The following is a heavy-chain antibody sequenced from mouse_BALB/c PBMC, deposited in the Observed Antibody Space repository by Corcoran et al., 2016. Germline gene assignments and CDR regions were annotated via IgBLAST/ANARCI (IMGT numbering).Heavy chain of an antibody. Sequence: QIQLVQSGPELKKPGETVKISCKASGYTFTNYGMNWVKQAPGKGLKWMGWINTYTGEPTYADDFKGRFAFSLETSASTAYLQINNLKNEDTATYFCARNYNYAMDYWCQGTSVTVSS. V-gene: IGHV9-3-1*01. J-gene: IGHJ4*01. CDR3: ARNYNYAMDY. D-gene: IGHD1-1*01. CDR2: INTYTGEP. CDR1: GYTFTNYG.